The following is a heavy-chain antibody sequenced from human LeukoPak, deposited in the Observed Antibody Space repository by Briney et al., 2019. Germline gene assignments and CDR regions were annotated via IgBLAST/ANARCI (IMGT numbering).Heavy chain of an antibody. CDR3: ARELEIAVAGTLGY. Sequence: GGSLRLSCAASGFTFSTYNMNWVRRSPGKGLEWVSSISFYSDFLYYADSVKGRFTISRDHSKNTLYLQMKSLRAEDTAVYYCARELEIAVAGTLGYWGQGTLVTVSS. J-gene: IGHJ4*02. V-gene: IGHV3-21*01. CDR1: GFTFSTYN. CDR2: ISFYSDFL. D-gene: IGHD6-19*01.